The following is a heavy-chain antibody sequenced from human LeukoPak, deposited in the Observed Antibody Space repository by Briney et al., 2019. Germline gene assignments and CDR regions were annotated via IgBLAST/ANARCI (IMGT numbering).Heavy chain of an antibody. V-gene: IGHV3-48*02. CDR1: GLTLSSDN. J-gene: IGHJ4*02. CDR2: ITTSIDII. Sequence: GGSLRLSCAASGLTLSSDNMNSVRQAPGKGLEWISYITTSIDIISYADSVKGRFTISRDNAKNSMYLQMDSLRDEDTAVYYCVRDHNYYFGYWGQGILVTVS. CDR3: VRDHNYYFGY.